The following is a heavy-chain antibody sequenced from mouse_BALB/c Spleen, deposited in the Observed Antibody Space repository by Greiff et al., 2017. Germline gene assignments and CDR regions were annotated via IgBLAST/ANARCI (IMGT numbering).Heavy chain of an antibody. D-gene: IGHD1-2*01. V-gene: IGHV1-5*01. J-gene: IGHJ4*01. CDR2: IYPGNSDT. CDR1: GYTFTSYW. Sequence: EVQLQQSGTVLARPGASVKMSCKASGYTFTSYWMHWVKQRPGQGLEWIGAIYPGNSDTSYNQKFKGKAKLTAVTSTSTAYMELSSLTNEDSAVYYCTRSHYYGPYAMDYWGQGTSVTVSS. CDR3: TRSHYYGPYAMDY.